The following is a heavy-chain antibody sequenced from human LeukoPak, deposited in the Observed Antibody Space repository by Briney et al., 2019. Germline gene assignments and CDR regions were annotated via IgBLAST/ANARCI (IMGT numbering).Heavy chain of an antibody. CDR1: GGSFSGYY. J-gene: IGHJ5*02. D-gene: IGHD3-10*01. V-gene: IGHV4-34*01. Sequence: SETLSLTCAVYGGSFSGYYWSWIRQPPGKGLEWIGEINHSGSTNYNPSLKGRVTISVDTSKNQFSLKLSSVTAADTAVYYCARGSRGPWGQGTLVTVSS. CDR2: INHSGST. CDR3: ARGSRGP.